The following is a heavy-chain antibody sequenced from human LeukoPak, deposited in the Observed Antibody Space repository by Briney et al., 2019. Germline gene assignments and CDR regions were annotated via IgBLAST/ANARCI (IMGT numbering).Heavy chain of an antibody. CDR3: ARDRPPKDH. Sequence: GSSVKVSCKASGGTFSSYAISWVRQAPGQGLEWMGWINPNSGGTNYAQKFQGRVTLTRDTSISTAYMELSRLRSDDTAVYYCARDRPPKDHWGQGTLVTVSS. V-gene: IGHV1-2*02. CDR2: INPNSGGT. CDR1: GGTFSSYA. J-gene: IGHJ4*02.